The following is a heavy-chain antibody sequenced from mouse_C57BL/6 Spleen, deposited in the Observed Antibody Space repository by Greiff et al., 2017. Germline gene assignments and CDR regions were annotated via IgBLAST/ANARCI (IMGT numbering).Heavy chain of an antibody. CDR3: ARWGYYDYYAMDY. CDR1: GYTFTSYW. J-gene: IGHJ4*01. CDR2: IDPNSGGT. Sequence: QVQLKQPGAELVKPGASVKLSCKASGYTFTSYWMHWVKQRPGRGLGWIGRIDPNSGGTKYNEKFKSKATLTVDKPSSTAYMQLSSLTSEDSAVYYCARWGYYDYYAMDYWGQGTSVTVSS. V-gene: IGHV1-72*01. D-gene: IGHD2-3*01.